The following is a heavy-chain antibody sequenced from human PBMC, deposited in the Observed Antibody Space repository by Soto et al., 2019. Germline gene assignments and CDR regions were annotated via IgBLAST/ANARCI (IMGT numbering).Heavy chain of an antibody. J-gene: IGHJ4*02. CDR2: ISKSGEST. D-gene: IGHD3-10*01. CDR3: ARGIYFGSARYYFDY. CDR1: GFTFKNYY. V-gene: IGHV3-64*02. Sequence: PGGSLRLSCAASGFTFKNYYMHWVRQAPGKGPEYVSAISKSGESTYYADSVKGRFTISRDNSKNTMYLQMGSLRVEDMAFYYCARGIYFGSARYYFDYWGQGALVTVSS.